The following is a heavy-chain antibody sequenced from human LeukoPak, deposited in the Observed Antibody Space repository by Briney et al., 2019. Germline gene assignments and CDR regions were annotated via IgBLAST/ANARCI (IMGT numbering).Heavy chain of an antibody. V-gene: IGHV3-66*02. CDR3: ARSYDSSGYHPFSFDY. D-gene: IGHD3-22*01. J-gene: IGHJ4*02. CDR1: GFTVSSNY. Sequence: GGSLRLSCAASGFTVSSNYMSWVRQAPGKGLEWVSVIYSGGSTYYADSVKGRFTISRDNSKNTLYLQMNSLRAEDTAVYYCARSYDSSGYHPFSFDYWGQGTLVTVSS. CDR2: IYSGGST.